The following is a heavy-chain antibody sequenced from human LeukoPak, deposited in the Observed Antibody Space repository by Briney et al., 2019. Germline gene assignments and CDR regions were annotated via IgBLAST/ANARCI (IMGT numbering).Heavy chain of an antibody. V-gene: IGHV1-69*05. CDR2: IIPIFGTA. CDR1: LWTFSSYA. Sequence: SVKVTCKGTLWTFSSYAISWVRQAPGQGLEWMGGIIPIFGTANYAQKFQGRVTITTDESTSTAYMELSSLRSEDTAVYYCARDGDYYDSSGYTIDAFDIWGQGTMVTVSS. CDR3: ARDGDYYDSSGYTIDAFDI. J-gene: IGHJ3*02. D-gene: IGHD3-22*01.